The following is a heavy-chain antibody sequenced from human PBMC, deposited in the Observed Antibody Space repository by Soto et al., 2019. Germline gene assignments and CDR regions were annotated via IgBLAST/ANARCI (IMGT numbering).Heavy chain of an antibody. CDR3: ARVQLFAFDI. J-gene: IGHJ3*02. D-gene: IGHD4-4*01. CDR1: GGYISSYY. CDR2: IYYSGST. V-gene: IGHV4-59*01. Sequence: PSETLSLTSTVSGGYISSYYWSWIRQPPGKGLEWIGYIYYSGSTNYNPSLKSRVTISVDTSKNQFSLKLSSVTAADTAVYYCARVQLFAFDIWGQGTMVTVSS.